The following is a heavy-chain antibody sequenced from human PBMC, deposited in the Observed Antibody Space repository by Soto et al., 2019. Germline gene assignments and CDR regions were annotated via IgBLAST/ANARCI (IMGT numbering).Heavy chain of an antibody. D-gene: IGHD4-17*01. Sequence: QVQLQQWGAGLLKPSETLSLTCAVYGGSFSGYYWSWIRQPPGKGLEWIGEINHSGSTNYNPSLKSRVTISVDTSKNQFSLKLSSVTAADTAVYYCARGPTQTAVITLVYYFDYWGQGTLVTVSS. CDR3: ARGPTQTAVITLVYYFDY. V-gene: IGHV4-34*01. J-gene: IGHJ4*02. CDR2: INHSGST. CDR1: GGSFSGYY.